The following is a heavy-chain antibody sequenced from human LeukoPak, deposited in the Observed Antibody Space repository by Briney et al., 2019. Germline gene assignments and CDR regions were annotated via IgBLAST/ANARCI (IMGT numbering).Heavy chain of an antibody. CDR3: ARGRSYYYDSSGYYYYRWFDP. Sequence: SGTLSLTCAVSGGSISSSNWWSWVRQPPGKGLEWIGEINHSGSTNYNPSLKSRVTISVDTSKNQFSLKLSSMTAADTAVYYCARGRSYYYDSSGYYYYRWFDPWGQGTLVTVSS. D-gene: IGHD3-22*01. CDR2: INHSGST. J-gene: IGHJ5*02. V-gene: IGHV4-4*02. CDR1: GGSISSSNW.